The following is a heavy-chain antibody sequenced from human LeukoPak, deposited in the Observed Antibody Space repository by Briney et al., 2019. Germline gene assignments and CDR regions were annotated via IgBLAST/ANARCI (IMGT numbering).Heavy chain of an antibody. D-gene: IGHD6-13*01. CDR2: ISAYNGNT. Sequence: GASVKVSCKASGYTFTAYYIHWVRQAPGQGLEWMGWISAYNGNTNYAQKLQGRVTMTTDTSTSTAYMELRSLRSDDTAVYYCARAGSSWHIDYWGQGTLVTVSS. CDR3: ARAGSSWHIDY. CDR1: GYTFTAYY. J-gene: IGHJ4*02. V-gene: IGHV1-18*01.